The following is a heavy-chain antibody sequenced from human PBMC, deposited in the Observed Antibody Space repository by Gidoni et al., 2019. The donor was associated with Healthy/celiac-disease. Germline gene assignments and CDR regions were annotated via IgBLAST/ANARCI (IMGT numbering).Heavy chain of an antibody. CDR3: ARPVLYYDSSGYYSSAFDI. CDR2: ST. V-gene: IGHV4-39*01. D-gene: IGHD3-22*01. J-gene: IGHJ3*02. Sequence: STYYNPSLKSRVTISVDTSKNQFSLKLSSVTAADTAVYYCARPVLYYDSSGYYSSAFDIWGQGTMVTVSS.